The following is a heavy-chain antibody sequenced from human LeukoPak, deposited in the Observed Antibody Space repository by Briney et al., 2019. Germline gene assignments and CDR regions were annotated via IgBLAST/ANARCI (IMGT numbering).Heavy chain of an antibody. D-gene: IGHD1-26*01. Sequence: ASVNVSCKVYGYTLTELSMHWVRQAPGKGLEWMGGFDPEDGETIYAQKFQGRVTMTEDTSTDTAYMELSSLRSEDTAVYYCATIGIVGAIDAFDIWGQGTMVTVSS. CDR2: FDPEDGET. CDR3: ATIGIVGAIDAFDI. CDR1: GYTLTELS. V-gene: IGHV1-24*01. J-gene: IGHJ3*02.